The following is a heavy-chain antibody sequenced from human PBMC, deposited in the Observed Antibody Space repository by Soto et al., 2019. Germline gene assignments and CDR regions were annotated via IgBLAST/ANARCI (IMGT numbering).Heavy chain of an antibody. V-gene: IGHV3-30-3*01. Sequence: GALRVSCAASGFSLSSYAMHWVRQAPGKGLEGVAVISYDGSNKYYADSVKGRFTISRDNSKNTLYLQVNSLRVEDTAVYYCARDNGRSEFLEWLFPIYAMDVWGQGSTVTVSS. J-gene: IGHJ6*02. CDR3: ARDNGRSEFLEWLFPIYAMDV. CDR2: ISYDGSNK. CDR1: GFSLSSYA. D-gene: IGHD3-3*01.